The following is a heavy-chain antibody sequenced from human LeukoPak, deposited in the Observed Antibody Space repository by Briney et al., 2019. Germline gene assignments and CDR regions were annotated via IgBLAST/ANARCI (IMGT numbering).Heavy chain of an antibody. Sequence: SVKVSCKASGGTFRSYAISWVRQAPGQGLEGMGRIIPIFGTRNYAKKFQGRVTIITDESTSTACMELSSLRSEDTDVYYCARDTRRQSSSGYYLMDAFDIWGQGTMVTVSS. D-gene: IGHD3-22*01. CDR2: IIPIFGTR. J-gene: IGHJ3*02. CDR3: ARDTRRQSSSGYYLMDAFDI. CDR1: GGTFRSYA. V-gene: IGHV1-69*05.